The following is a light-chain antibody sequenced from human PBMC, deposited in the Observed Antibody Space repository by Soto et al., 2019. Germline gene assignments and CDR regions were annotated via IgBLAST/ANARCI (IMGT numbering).Light chain of an antibody. CDR1: SGDVGSYYL. CDR2: EVN. V-gene: IGLV2-23*02. Sequence: QSALTQPASVSGSPGQSIIISCTGTSGDVGSYYLVSWYQQHPGKGPKLLIYEVNKRPSGASNRFSGSKSDNTASLTISGLQPEDEATYYCCSYAGGSTWVFGGGTKVTVL. CDR3: CSYAGGSTWV. J-gene: IGLJ3*02.